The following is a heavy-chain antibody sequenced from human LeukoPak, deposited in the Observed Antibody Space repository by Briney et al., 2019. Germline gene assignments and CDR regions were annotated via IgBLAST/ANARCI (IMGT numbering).Heavy chain of an antibody. CDR2: IYTSGST. D-gene: IGHD6-13*01. J-gene: IGHJ4*02. Sequence: SETLSLTCTVSGGSISSYYWSWLRQPAGKGLEWIGRIYTSGSTNYNPSLKSRVTMSVDTSKNQCSLKLSSVTAADTAVYYCAREEASSWYYYWGQGTLVTVSS. V-gene: IGHV4-4*07. CDR1: GGSISSYY. CDR3: AREEASSWYYY.